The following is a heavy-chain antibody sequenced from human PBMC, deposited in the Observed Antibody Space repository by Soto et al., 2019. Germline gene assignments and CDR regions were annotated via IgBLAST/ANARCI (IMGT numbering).Heavy chain of an antibody. J-gene: IGHJ6*02. V-gene: IGHV1-8*01. CDR1: GYTFTSYD. CDR3: ARGGYCSGGSCYGYYYYGMDV. Sequence: ASVKVSCKASGYTFTSYDINWVRQATGQGLEWMGWMNPNSGNTGYAQKFQGRVTMTRSTSISTAYMELSSLRSEDTAVYYCARGGYCSGGSCYGYYYYGMDVWGQGTTVTAP. CDR2: MNPNSGNT. D-gene: IGHD2-15*01.